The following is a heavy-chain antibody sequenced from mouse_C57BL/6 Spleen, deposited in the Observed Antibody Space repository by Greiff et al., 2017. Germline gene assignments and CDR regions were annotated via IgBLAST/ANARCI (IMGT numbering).Heavy chain of an antibody. V-gene: IGHV1-55*01. J-gene: IGHJ4*01. Sequence: QVQLQQPGAELVKPGASVKMSCKASGYTFTSYWITWVKQRPGQGLEWIGDIYPGSGSTNYNEKFKSKATLTVDTSSSTAYMQLSSLTSEDSAVYYCAKDFPFRDYYAMDYWGQGTSVTGSS. CDR2: IYPGSGST. CDR3: AKDFPFRDYYAMDY. CDR1: GYTFTSYW.